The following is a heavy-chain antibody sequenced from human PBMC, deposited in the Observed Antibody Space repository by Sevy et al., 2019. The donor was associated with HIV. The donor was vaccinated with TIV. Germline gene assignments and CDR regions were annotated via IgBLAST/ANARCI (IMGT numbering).Heavy chain of an antibody. Sequence: GESLKISCAASGFTFSDYYMTWIRQAPGEGLGWVSYISSSGGSIYYADSVKGRITISRDNAKNSLYLQMNSLRVEDTAVYYCARVPGGATIDYWGQGALVTVSS. D-gene: IGHD5-12*01. V-gene: IGHV3-11*01. CDR2: ISSSGGSI. CDR3: ARVPGGATIDY. J-gene: IGHJ4*02. CDR1: GFTFSDYY.